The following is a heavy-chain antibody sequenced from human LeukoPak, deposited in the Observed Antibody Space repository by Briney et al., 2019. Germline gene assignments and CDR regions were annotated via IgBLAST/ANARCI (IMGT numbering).Heavy chain of an antibody. J-gene: IGHJ6*04. D-gene: IGHD6-13*01. CDR1: GGSFSGYY. Sequence: SETLSLTRAVYGGSFSGYYWSWIRQPPGKGLEWIGEINHSGSTNYNPSLKSRVTISVDTSKNQFSLKLSSVTAADTAVYYCAREAYSSSWGYGMDVWGKGTTVTVSS. V-gene: IGHV4-34*01. CDR2: INHSGST. CDR3: AREAYSSSWGYGMDV.